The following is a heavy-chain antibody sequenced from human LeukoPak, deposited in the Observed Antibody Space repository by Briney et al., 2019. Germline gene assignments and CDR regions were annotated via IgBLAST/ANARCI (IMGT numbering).Heavy chain of an antibody. CDR1: GYTFTSYG. D-gene: IGHD3-22*01. CDR2: ISAYNGNT. V-gene: IGHV1-18*01. J-gene: IGHJ5*02. CDR3: ARDPQDYYDSSGYYEENWFDP. Sequence: ASVKVSCKASGYTFTSYGISWVRQAPGQGLEWMGWISAYNGNTNYAQKLQGRVTMTTDTSTSTAYMELWSLRSDDTAVYYCARDPQDYYDSSGYYEENWFDPWGQGTLVTVSS.